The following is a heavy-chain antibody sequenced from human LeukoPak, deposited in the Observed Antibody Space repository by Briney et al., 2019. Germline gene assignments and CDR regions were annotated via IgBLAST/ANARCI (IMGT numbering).Heavy chain of an antibody. Sequence: GGSLRLSCAASGFTFGSYWMFWARQAPGKGLEWISQIKGDGSRADYADSVKGRFTISRDNARNTLSLELTSLRTEDTAVYYCAKAGLPAALDYWRQGTLVTVSS. CDR2: IKGDGSRA. J-gene: IGHJ4*02. CDR3: AKAGLPAALDY. CDR1: GFTFGSYW. V-gene: IGHV3-74*01. D-gene: IGHD2-2*01.